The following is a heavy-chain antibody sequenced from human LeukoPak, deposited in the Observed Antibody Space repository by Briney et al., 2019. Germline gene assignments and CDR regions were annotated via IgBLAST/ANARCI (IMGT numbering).Heavy chain of an antibody. V-gene: IGHV1-2*02. D-gene: IGHD6-13*01. CDR3: AGAYSTSRYPPNYYYYGMAV. CDR1: GYTFTGYY. Sequence: GASVEDSCNAAGYTFTGYYMHWGRRAPGQGLEWRGWIKANSRGTNYAQKLQGRLTMTRDTSTSTAYMQLSRLSSDDTAVYYCAGAYSTSRYPPNYYYYGMAVWGQGTTVTVSS. J-gene: IGHJ6*02. CDR2: IKANSRGT.